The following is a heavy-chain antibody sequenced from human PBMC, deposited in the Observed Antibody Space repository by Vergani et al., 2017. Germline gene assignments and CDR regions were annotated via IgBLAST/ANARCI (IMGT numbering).Heavy chain of an antibody. CDR3: AQFYSSGWGLY. CDR2: INPSGGST. Sequence: QVQLVQSGAEVKKPGASVKVSCKASGYTFTSYYMHWVRQAPGQGLEWMEIINPSGGSTSYAQKFQGRVTMTRDTSTSTVYMELSSLRSEDTAVYYCAQFYSSGWGLYWGQGTLVTVSS. J-gene: IGHJ4*02. V-gene: IGHV1-46*01. CDR1: GYTFTSYY. D-gene: IGHD6-19*01.